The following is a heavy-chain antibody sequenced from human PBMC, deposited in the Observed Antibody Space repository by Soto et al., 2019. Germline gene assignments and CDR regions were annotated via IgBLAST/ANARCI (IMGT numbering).Heavy chain of an antibody. CDR2: INHSGST. CDR3: ARGQQDIVVVVAATRRSGVDP. D-gene: IGHD2-15*01. V-gene: IGHV4-34*01. Sequence: SETLSLTCAVYGGSFSGCYWSWIRQPPGKGLEWIGEINHSGSTNYNPSLKSRVTISVDTSKNQFSLKLSSVTAADTAVYYCARGQQDIVVVVAATRRSGVDPWGQGTLVTVSS. CDR1: GGSFSGCY. J-gene: IGHJ5*02.